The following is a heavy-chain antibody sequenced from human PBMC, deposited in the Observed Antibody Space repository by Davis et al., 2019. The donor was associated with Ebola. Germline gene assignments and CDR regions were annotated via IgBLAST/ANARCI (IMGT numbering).Heavy chain of an antibody. D-gene: IGHD7-27*01. CDR2: IYYSGST. CDR1: GGSISSGDYY. J-gene: IGHJ4*02. CDR3: ARQGELGGLFDY. V-gene: IGHV4-61*08. Sequence: MPSETLSLTCTVSGGSISSGDYYWSWIRQPPGKGLEWIGYIYYSGSTNYNPSLKSRVTISVDTSKNQFSLKLSSVTAADTAVYYCARQGELGGLFDYWGQGTLVTVSS.